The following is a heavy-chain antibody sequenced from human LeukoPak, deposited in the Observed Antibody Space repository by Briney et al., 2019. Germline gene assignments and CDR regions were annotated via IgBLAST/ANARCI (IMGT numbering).Heavy chain of an antibody. D-gene: IGHD4-17*01. CDR2: IYYSGSS. CDR1: GGSISSGSYY. J-gene: IGHJ4*02. CDR3: ARHFYGDYVNY. Sequence: SETLSLTCTVSGGSISSGSYYWRWIRQPPGKGLEWIGSIYYSGSSHYNPSLKSRVTISVDTSKNQFALRLTSVTAADTAVYYCARHFYGDYVNYWGQGTLVTVSS. V-gene: IGHV4-39*01.